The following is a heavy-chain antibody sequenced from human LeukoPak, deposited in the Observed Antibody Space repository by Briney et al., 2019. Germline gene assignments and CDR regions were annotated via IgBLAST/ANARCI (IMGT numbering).Heavy chain of an antibody. CDR1: GGSISSHY. Sequence: TSETLSLTCTVSGGSISSHYWSWIRQPPGKGLEWIGYIYYSGSTNYSPPLKSRVTLSVDTSKNQFSLKLSSVTAADTDVYYCASEYVYDFWSGYYPGWFDPWGQGTLVTVSS. CDR2: IYYSGST. CDR3: ASEYVYDFWSGYYPGWFDP. J-gene: IGHJ5*02. V-gene: IGHV4-59*11. D-gene: IGHD3-3*01.